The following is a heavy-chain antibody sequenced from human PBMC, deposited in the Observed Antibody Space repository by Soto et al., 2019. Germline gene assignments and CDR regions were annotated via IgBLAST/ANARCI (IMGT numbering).Heavy chain of an antibody. Sequence: QVQLVDSGGGVVQPGRSLRLSCAASGFTFRSYAVHWVRQAPGKGLEWVAVISYDGTNKYYADSVKDRFTFSGDNSKNTLYLQMNSLRPEDTAVYYCARDRGGYSFFDYWGQGTLVTVSS. CDR2: ISYDGTNK. CDR1: GFTFRSYA. V-gene: IGHV3-30-3*01. D-gene: IGHD3-16*01. CDR3: ARDRGGYSFFDY. J-gene: IGHJ4*02.